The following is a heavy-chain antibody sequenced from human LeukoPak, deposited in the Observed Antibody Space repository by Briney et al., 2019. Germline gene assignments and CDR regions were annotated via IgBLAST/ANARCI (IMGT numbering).Heavy chain of an antibody. CDR1: GGSFSGYY. CDR3: ARGLYTTRWFDP. D-gene: IGHD2-2*02. CDR2: INHSGST. V-gene: IGHV4-34*01. J-gene: IGHJ5*02. Sequence: PSETLSLTCAVYGGSFSGYYWSWIRQPSRKGLEWIGEINHSGSTNYNPSLKSRVTISVDTSKNQFSLKLSSVTAADTAVYYCARGLYTTRWFDPWGQGTLVTVSS.